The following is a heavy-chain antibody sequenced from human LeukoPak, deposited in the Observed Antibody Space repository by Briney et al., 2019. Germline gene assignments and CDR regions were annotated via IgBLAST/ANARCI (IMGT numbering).Heavy chain of an antibody. CDR3: TRDGSGNYDGSFDI. Sequence: QAGGSLRLSCVVSGFSLRSYEMNWVRQPPGKGLEWVSYISSSGGTIYYADSVKGRFTISRDTAKNSLYLQMNSLRGEDAAVYYCTRDGSGNYDGSFDIWGQGTMVTVSS. CDR2: ISSSGGTI. J-gene: IGHJ3*02. CDR1: GFSLRSYE. V-gene: IGHV3-48*03. D-gene: IGHD3-10*01.